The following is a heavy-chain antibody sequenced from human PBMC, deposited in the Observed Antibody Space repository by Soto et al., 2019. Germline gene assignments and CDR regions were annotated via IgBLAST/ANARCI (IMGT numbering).Heavy chain of an antibody. Sequence: QVQLQESGPGLVKPSGTLSLTCAVSGGSISSSNWWSWVRQPPGKGLEWIGEIYHSGNTNYIPSLKRRVTLAVDKSRNPFSLKLSSVTAADTAVYYCARRWGEGRVDYWGQGTLVTVSS. J-gene: IGHJ4*02. CDR1: GGSISSSNW. D-gene: IGHD3-10*01. CDR2: IYHSGNT. V-gene: IGHV4-4*02. CDR3: ARRWGEGRVDY.